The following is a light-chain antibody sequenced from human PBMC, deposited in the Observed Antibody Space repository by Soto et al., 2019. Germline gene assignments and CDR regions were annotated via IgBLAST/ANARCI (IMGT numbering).Light chain of an antibody. CDR3: SSYTRSDTLV. V-gene: IGLV2-14*02. CDR2: EGN. CDR1: SSDVGSYNV. J-gene: IGLJ2*01. Sequence: QSALTQPASVSGSPGQSITISCTGTSSDVGSYNVVSWYQQHPGKAPKLMIYEGNKRPSGVSNRFSGSKSGNTASLTISGLQAEDEADYYCSSYTRSDTLVFGGGTKVTVL.